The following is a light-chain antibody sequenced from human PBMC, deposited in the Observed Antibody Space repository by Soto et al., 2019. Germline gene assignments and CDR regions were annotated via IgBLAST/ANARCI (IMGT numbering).Light chain of an antibody. J-gene: IGLJ2*01. CDR1: NIGSKS. Sequence: SYELTQPPSVSVAPGKTARITCGGDNIGSKSVQWYQQKPGQAPVLVIYYDRERPPGIPERFSGANSGNTATLTISRVEAEDEADYHCQVWDSTSDQAGLFGGGTKLTVL. CDR3: QVWDSTSDQAGL. V-gene: IGLV3-21*04. CDR2: YDR.